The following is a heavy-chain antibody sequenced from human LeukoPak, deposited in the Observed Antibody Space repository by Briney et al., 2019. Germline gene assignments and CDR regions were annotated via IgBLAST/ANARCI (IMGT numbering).Heavy chain of an antibody. CDR1: GGSFSGYY. D-gene: IGHD5-12*01. J-gene: IGHJ4*02. Sequence: PSETPSLTCAVYGGSFSGYYWSWIRQPPGKGLEWIGEINHSGSTNYNPSLKSRVTISVDTSKNQFSLKLSSVTAADTAVYYCARGLKRGYSGSYIDYWGQGTLVTVSS. CDR2: INHSGST. CDR3: ARGLKRGYSGSYIDY. V-gene: IGHV4-34*01.